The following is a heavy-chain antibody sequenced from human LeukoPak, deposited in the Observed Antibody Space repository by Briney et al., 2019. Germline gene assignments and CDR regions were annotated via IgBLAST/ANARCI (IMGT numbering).Heavy chain of an antibody. CDR3: ARGGSGYCSGGSCYPFDY. CDR1: GFTFSSYW. CDR2: INSDGSST. V-gene: IGHV3-74*01. Sequence: PGGSLRLSCAASGFTFSSYWMHWVRQAPGKGLVWVSRINSDGSSTSYADSVKGRFTISRDNAKNTLYLQMNSLRAEDTAVYYCARGGSGYCSGGSCYPFDYWAREPWSPSPQ. D-gene: IGHD2-15*01. J-gene: IGHJ4*02.